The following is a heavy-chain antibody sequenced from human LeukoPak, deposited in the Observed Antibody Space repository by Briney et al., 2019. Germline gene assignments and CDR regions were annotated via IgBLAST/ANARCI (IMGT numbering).Heavy chain of an antibody. J-gene: IGHJ4*02. D-gene: IGHD1-26*01. V-gene: IGHV3-30*02. CDR1: GFTFSRYS. Sequence: GGSLRLSCAASGFTFSRYSMNWVRQAPGKGLEWVAFIRYDGSNKYYADSVKGRFTISRDNSKNTLYLQMNSLRAEDTAVYYCAKIVGVDFDYWGQGTLVTVSS. CDR2: IRYDGSNK. CDR3: AKIVGVDFDY.